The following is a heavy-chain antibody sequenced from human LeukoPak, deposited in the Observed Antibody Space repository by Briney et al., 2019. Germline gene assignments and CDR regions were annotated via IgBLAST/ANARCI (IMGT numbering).Heavy chain of an antibody. Sequence: TGGSLRLSCAASGFTFSSYAMSWVRQAPGKGLEWVSAISGSGGSTYFADSVKGWFTISRDNSKNTLYPQMNSLRAEDTAVYYCANRNYYYYYMDVWGKGTTVTVSS. CDR3: ANRNYYYYYMDV. V-gene: IGHV3-23*01. J-gene: IGHJ6*03. CDR2: ISGSGGST. CDR1: GFTFSSYA.